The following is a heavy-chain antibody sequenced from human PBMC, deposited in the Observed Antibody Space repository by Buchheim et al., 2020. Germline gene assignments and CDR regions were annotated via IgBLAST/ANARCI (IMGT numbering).Heavy chain of an antibody. CDR3: ARAFEAARGGYYFDY. J-gene: IGHJ4*02. CDR1: GYSFSAYG. D-gene: IGHD2-15*01. Sequence: QVQLVQSGAEVKKPGASVKVSCKGSGYSFSAYGIHWVRQAPGQRLEWMGVVNPNGGGTDYAQKFQGRVTLTRDTSTNTVYMELSSLKFEDAAVYYCARAFEAARGGYYFDYWGQGTL. V-gene: IGHV1-46*01. CDR2: VNPNGGGT.